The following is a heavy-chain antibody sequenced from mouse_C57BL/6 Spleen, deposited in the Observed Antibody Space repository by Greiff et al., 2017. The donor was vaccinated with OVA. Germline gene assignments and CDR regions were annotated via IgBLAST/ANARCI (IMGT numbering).Heavy chain of an antibody. CDR3: ARSVYYGNYVWYFDV. J-gene: IGHJ1*03. CDR2: IDPSDSYT. V-gene: IGHV1-50*01. D-gene: IGHD2-1*01. CDR1: GYTFTSYW. Sequence: QVQLQQSGAELVKPGASVKLSCKASGYTFTSYWMQWVKQRPGQGLEWIGEIDPSDSYTNYNQKFKGKATLTVDTSSSTAYMQLSSLTSEDSAVYYCARSVYYGNYVWYFDVWGTGTTVTVSS.